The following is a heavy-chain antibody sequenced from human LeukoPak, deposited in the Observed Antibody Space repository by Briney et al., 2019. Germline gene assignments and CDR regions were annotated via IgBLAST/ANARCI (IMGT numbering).Heavy chain of an antibody. V-gene: IGHV3-11*01. J-gene: IGHJ6*03. CDR3: ARDRGYYYYYYMDV. CDR2: ISSSGSTI. CDR1: GFTFSYYY. Sequence: GGSLRLSCAASGFTFSYYYMSWIRQAPGKGLECVSYISSSGSTIYYADSVKGRFTISRDNAKNSLYLQMNSLRAEDTAVYYCARDRGYYYYYYMDVWGKGTTVTVSS.